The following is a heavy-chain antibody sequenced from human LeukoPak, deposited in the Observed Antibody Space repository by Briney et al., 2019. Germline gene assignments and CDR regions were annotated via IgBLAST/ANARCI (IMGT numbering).Heavy chain of an antibody. CDR3: ARVGYSNYFDY. CDR2: IYYSGST. J-gene: IGHJ4*02. Sequence: PSETLSLTCTVSGGSVSSRSHYWSWIRQPPGKGLEWIGYIYYSGSTNYNPSLKSRVTIAVDTSKTQFSLKLSSVTAADTAVYYCARVGYSNYFDYWGQGTLVTVSS. V-gene: IGHV4-61*01. CDR1: GGSVSSRSHY. D-gene: IGHD4-11*01.